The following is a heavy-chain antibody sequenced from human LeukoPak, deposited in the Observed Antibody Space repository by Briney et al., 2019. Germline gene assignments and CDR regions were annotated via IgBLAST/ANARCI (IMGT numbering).Heavy chain of an antibody. CDR3: ASHYYDSSGYHEKFDY. J-gene: IGHJ4*02. CDR2: IIPIFGTA. D-gene: IGHD3-22*01. V-gene: IGHV1-69*13. CDR1: GGTFSSYA. Sequence: ASVKVSCKASGGTFSSYAISWVRQAPGQGLEWMGGIIPIFGTANYAQKFQGRVTITADESTSTAYMELSSLRSGDTAVYYCASHYYDSSGYHEKFDYWGQGTLVTVSS.